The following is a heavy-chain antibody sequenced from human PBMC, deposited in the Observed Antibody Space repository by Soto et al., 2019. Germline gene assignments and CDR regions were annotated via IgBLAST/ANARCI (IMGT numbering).Heavy chain of an antibody. CDR1: GYTFTSYY. Sequence: QVQLVQSGAEVKKPGASVKVSCKASGYTFTSYYMHWVRQAPGQGLEWMGIINPSGGSTSYAQKFQGRVTMTRDTSTSTVYMELSSLRSEDTAVYYCASDPLPHCGGDCCPDYWGQGTLVTVSS. V-gene: IGHV1-46*01. CDR2: INPSGGST. J-gene: IGHJ4*02. CDR3: ASDPLPHCGGDCCPDY. D-gene: IGHD2-21*02.